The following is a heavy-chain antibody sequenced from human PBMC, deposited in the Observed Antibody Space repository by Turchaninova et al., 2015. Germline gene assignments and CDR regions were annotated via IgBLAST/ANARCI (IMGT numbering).Heavy chain of an antibody. D-gene: IGHD6-13*01. Sequence: QVQLVQTGAEVKKPGASVKVSCKAPGYIFPGFYIPWVRQAPVQGLVWMGRMDPNTGSANFAQHFQGRVTMTRDTSISTAYIEVSRLTSDDTALYYCAKAYSNSGWLTWGQGTLVTVSS. CDR1: GYIFPGFY. CDR3: AKAYSNSGWLT. V-gene: IGHV1-2*06. J-gene: IGHJ5*02. CDR2: MDPNTGSA.